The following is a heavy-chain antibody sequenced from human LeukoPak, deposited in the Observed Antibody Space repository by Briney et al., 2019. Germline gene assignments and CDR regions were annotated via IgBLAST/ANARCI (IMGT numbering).Heavy chain of an antibody. Sequence: GGSLRLSCAASGFVFSTYAIHWFRHVPGKGLEYVSGINGNGDYTDYANSVKGRFTISRDNFKNTVYLQMGSLRAEDMAVYYCARDLFSGAEMATLDYWGQGTLVTVSS. V-gene: IGHV3-64*01. CDR2: INGNGDYT. D-gene: IGHD5-24*01. CDR3: ARDLFSGAEMATLDY. CDR1: GFVFSTYA. J-gene: IGHJ4*02.